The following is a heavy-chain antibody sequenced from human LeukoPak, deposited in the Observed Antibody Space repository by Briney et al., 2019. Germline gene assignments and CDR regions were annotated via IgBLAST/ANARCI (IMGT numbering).Heavy chain of an antibody. Sequence: SETLSLTCTVSGSSINSNNYYWGWIRQPPGKGLEWIGSIYSSGSAYYNPSLKSRVTISVDTSKNQFSLKLRSVTAADTAVYYCARAYYYDSSGYYLGLDYWGQGTLVTVSS. CDR2: IYSSGSA. CDR1: GSSINSNNYY. D-gene: IGHD3-22*01. J-gene: IGHJ4*02. CDR3: ARAYYYDSSGYYLGLDY. V-gene: IGHV4-39*07.